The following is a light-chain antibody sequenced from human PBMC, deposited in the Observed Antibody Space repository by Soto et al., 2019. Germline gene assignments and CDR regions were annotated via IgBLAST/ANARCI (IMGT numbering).Light chain of an antibody. CDR1: KRIGYW. J-gene: IGKJ4*02. CDR3: QQYNSFSKT. Sequence: DIQMTQSPSRRFAFVGDRVTITCRASKRIGYWLAWYQKKPGKAPNLLIYAASTLETGVPSRFSGSGYGTEFTLTIASLQPDDSASYYCQQYNSFSKTFGRGTKVEIK. CDR2: AAS. V-gene: IGKV1-5*01.